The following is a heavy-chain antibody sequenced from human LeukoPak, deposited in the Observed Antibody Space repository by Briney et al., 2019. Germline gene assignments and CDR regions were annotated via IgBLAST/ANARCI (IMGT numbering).Heavy chain of an antibody. CDR2: IYYSGST. Sequence: SETLSLTCTVSGGSISSYYWSWIRQPPGKGLEWIGYIYYSGSTNYNPSLKSRVTISVDTSKNQFSLKLSSVTAADTAVYYCARGASYYYYGMDVWGQGTTVTVSS. CDR3: ARGASYYYYGMDV. J-gene: IGHJ6*02. V-gene: IGHV4-59*01. D-gene: IGHD3-16*01. CDR1: GGSISSYY.